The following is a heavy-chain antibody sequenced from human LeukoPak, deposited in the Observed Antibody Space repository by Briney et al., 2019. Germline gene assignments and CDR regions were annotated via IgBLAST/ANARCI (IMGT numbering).Heavy chain of an antibody. D-gene: IGHD5-24*01. CDR2: ISDSGTGT. CDR3: AKDHIIRDGYSDFDY. CDR1: GFTFSSYA. Sequence: GGSLRLSCAASGFTFSSYAMSWVRQAPGKGLEWVSGISDSGTGTYYADSVKGRFTISRDNSKNTLFLQMNSLRAEDTAVYYCAKDHIIRDGYSDFDYWGQGTLVTVSS. J-gene: IGHJ4*02. V-gene: IGHV3-23*01.